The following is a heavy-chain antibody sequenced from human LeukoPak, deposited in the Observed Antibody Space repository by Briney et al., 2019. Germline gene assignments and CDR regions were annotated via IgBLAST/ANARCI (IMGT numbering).Heavy chain of an antibody. Sequence: SCKASGGTFKSYAMHWVRQAPGKGLEWVALISNDETSQYYTDSVKGRFTISRDLSKNTLYLQMDSLRLVDTALYYCATEGYYYGSGSFGHWGQGTQVTVSP. D-gene: IGHD3-10*01. V-gene: IGHV3-30*03. CDR1: GGTFKSYA. CDR3: ATEGYYYGSGSFGH. J-gene: IGHJ4*02. CDR2: ISNDETSQ.